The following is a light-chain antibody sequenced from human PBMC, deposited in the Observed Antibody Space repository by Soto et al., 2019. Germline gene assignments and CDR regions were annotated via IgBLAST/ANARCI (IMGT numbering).Light chain of an antibody. CDR1: QSISTY. CDR3: QQTYTTPFT. Sequence: DIQMTQSPSSLSASVGDRVTITCRASQSISTYLNWYQQKPGKAPKLLIYAASSLQTGVPSRFSGGGSGTDFTLTISSLQPEDFTTYYCQQTYTTPFTFGPRNKVDI. J-gene: IGKJ3*01. V-gene: IGKV1-39*01. CDR2: AAS.